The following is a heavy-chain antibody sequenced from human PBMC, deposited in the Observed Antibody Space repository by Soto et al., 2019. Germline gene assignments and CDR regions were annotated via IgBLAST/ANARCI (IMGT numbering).Heavy chain of an antibody. CDR3: ARGYSYGRFDFDY. D-gene: IGHD5-18*01. V-gene: IGHV4-30-4*01. CDR2: IYYSGST. Sequence: PSETLSLTCTVSGGSISSGDYYWSWIRQPPGKGLEWIGYIYYSGSTYYNPSLKSRVTISVDTSKNQFSLKLSSVTAADMAVYYCARGYSYGRFDFDYWGQGTLVTVSS. J-gene: IGHJ4*02. CDR1: GGSISSGDYY.